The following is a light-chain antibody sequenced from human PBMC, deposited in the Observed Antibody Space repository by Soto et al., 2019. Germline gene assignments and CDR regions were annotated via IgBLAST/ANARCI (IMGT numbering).Light chain of an antibody. CDR2: EVN. CDR3: CSYAGTVAYV. Sequence: QSVLTQPASVSGSPGQSITISCAGAGSDVGAYNLVSWYQQHPGKAHKLIICEVNTRPSGISNRFSGSKSGDTASLTISVLQAEDEADYFCCSYAGTVAYVFGTGTKVTVL. J-gene: IGLJ1*01. V-gene: IGLV2-23*02. CDR1: GSDVGAYNL.